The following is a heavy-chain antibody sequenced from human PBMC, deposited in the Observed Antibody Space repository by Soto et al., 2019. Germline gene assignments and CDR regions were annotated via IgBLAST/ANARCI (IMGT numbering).Heavy chain of an antibody. CDR1: GFTFSSYA. CDR3: ARDSGILTGSNFYYYYGMDV. CDR2: ISYDGSNK. J-gene: IGHJ6*02. Sequence: QVQLVESGGGVVQPGRSLRLSCAASGFTFSSYAMHWVRQAPDKGLEWVAVISYDGSNKYYADSVKGRFTISRDNSKNTLYLQMNSLRAEDTAVYYCARDSGILTGSNFYYYYGMDVWGQGTTVTVSS. D-gene: IGHD3-9*01. V-gene: IGHV3-30-3*01.